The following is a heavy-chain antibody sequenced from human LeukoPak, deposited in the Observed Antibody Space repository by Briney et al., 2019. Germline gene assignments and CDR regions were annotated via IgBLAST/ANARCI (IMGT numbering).Heavy chain of an antibody. CDR3: ARDRKYDSSGYYHY. Sequence: GGSLRLSCAASGFTFSSYSMNWVRQAPGKGLEWVPSISSSSSYIYYADSVKGRFTISRDNAKNSLYLQMNSLRAEDTAVCYCARDRKYDSSGYYHYWGQGTLVTVSS. J-gene: IGHJ4*02. D-gene: IGHD3-22*01. CDR2: ISSSSSYI. V-gene: IGHV3-21*01. CDR1: GFTFSSYS.